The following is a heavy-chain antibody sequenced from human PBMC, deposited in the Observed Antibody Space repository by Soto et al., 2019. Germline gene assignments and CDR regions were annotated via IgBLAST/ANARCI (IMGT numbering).Heavy chain of an antibody. CDR1: GFTVSSNY. J-gene: IGHJ4*02. D-gene: IGHD6-19*01. CDR2: IYSGGST. Sequence: GGSLRLSCAASGFTVSSNYMSWVRQAPGKGLEWVSVIYSGGSTYYADSVKGRFTISRHNSKNTLYLQMNSLRAEDTAVYYCARGGRSGWYYFDYWGQGTLVTVSS. V-gene: IGHV3-53*04. CDR3: ARGGRSGWYYFDY.